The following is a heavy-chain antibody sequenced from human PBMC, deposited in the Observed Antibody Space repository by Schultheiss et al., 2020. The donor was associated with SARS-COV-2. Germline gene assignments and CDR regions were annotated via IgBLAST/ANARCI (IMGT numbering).Heavy chain of an antibody. CDR3: VKDRGSVATIMEGFDY. V-gene: IGHV3-64D*09. J-gene: IGHJ4*02. Sequence: GGSLRLSCAASGFTFSSYGMHWVRQAPGKGLEYVSAISSNGGSTYYADSVKGRFTISRDNSKNTLYLQMSSLRAEDTAVYYCVKDRGSVATIMEGFDYWGQGTLVTVSS. CDR1: GFTFSSYG. D-gene: IGHD5-12*01. CDR2: ISSNGGST.